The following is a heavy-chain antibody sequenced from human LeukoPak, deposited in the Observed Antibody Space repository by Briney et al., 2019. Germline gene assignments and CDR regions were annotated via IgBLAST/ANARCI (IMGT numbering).Heavy chain of an antibody. D-gene: IGHD6-19*01. CDR3: ARDKAVAGYYYYYGMDV. CDR1: GYTFTSYG. V-gene: IGHV1-18*01. J-gene: IGHJ6*02. CDR2: ISAYNGNT. Sequence: ASVKVSCKASGYTFTSYGISWVRQAPGQGLEWMGWISAYNGNTNYAQKPQGRVTMTTDTSTSTAYMELRSLRSDDTAVYYCARDKAVAGYYYYYGMDVWGQGTTVTVSS.